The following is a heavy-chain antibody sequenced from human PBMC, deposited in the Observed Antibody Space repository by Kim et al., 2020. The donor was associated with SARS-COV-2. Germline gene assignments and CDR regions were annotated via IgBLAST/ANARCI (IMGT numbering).Heavy chain of an antibody. V-gene: IGHV4-34*01. J-gene: IGHJ6*02. CDR3: ARYSSGSRPSYYYYGMDV. Sequence: KSRVTISVDTSKNQFSLKLSSVTAADTAVYYCARYSSGSRPSYYYYGMDVWGQGTTVTVSS. D-gene: IGHD3-10*01.